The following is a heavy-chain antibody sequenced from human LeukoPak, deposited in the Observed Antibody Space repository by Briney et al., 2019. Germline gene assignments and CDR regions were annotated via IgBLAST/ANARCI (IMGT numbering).Heavy chain of an antibody. CDR1: SYTFTSYG. CDR2: ISAYNGNT. CDR3: ARVEAYYDILTGYHRGNDAFDI. D-gene: IGHD3-9*01. J-gene: IGHJ3*02. Sequence: ASVKVSCKASSYTFTSYGISWVRQAPGQGLEWMGWISAYNGNTNYAQKLQGRVTMTTDTSTSTAYMELRSLRSDDTAVYYCARVEAYYDILTGYHRGNDAFDIWGQGTMVTVSS. V-gene: IGHV1-18*04.